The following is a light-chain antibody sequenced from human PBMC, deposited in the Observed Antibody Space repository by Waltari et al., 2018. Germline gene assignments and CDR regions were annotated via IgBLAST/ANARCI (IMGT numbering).Light chain of an antibody. Sequence: DIVMTQSPDSLAVSLGERATIHCKSSQSVLFSSNNRNYLAWYQQKPGQSPKLVLYWASTRESGVPDRFSGSGSATDFTLTISSLQAEDVAVYYCQQYYSTPKTFGGGTKVEIK. CDR3: QQYYSTPKT. CDR2: WAS. J-gene: IGKJ4*01. CDR1: QSVLFSSNNRNY. V-gene: IGKV4-1*01.